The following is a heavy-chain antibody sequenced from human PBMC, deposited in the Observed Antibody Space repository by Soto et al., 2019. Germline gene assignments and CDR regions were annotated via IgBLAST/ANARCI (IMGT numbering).Heavy chain of an antibody. V-gene: IGHV3-30*03. CDR1: GFTFSSYG. CDR2: ISYDGSNK. D-gene: IGHD1-1*01. CDR3: ARDRHETTALAPYNWFES. J-gene: IGHJ5*01. Sequence: PGGSLRLSCAASGFTFSSYGMHWVRQAPGKGLEWVAVISYDGSNKYYADSVKGRFTISRDNSKNTLYLQMNSLTAEDTAVYYCARDRHETTALAPYNWFESWGQGTLVTVSS.